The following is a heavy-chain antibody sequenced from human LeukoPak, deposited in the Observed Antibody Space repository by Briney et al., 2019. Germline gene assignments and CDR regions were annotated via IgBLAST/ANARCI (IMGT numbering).Heavy chain of an antibody. CDR3: ARDSHGSGSYYPNYYYYYYYMDV. Sequence: SETLSLTCSVSGYSVSSSYYWSWIRQPAGKGLEWIGRIYTSGSTNYNPSLKSRVTMSVDTSKNQFSLKLSSVTAADTAVYYCARDSHGSGSYYPNYYYYYYYMDVWGKGTTVTISS. CDR1: GYSVSSSYY. V-gene: IGHV4-4*07. CDR2: IYTSGST. D-gene: IGHD3-10*01. J-gene: IGHJ6*03.